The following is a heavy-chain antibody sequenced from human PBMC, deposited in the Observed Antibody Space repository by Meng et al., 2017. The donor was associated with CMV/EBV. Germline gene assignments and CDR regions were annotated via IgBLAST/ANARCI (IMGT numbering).Heavy chain of an antibody. D-gene: IGHD1-1*01. Sequence: RVGSWGGLVKPGGSLGFSCAASGFTFSDYYMSWIRQAPGKGLEWVSYISSSSSYTNYADSAKGRFTISRDNAKNSLYLQMNSLRAEDTAVYYCARGDRDSPTNDHSGYWGQGTLVTVSS. J-gene: IGHJ4*02. CDR1: GFTFSDYY. CDR3: ARGDRDSPTNDHSGY. V-gene: IGHV3-11*06. CDR2: ISSSSSYT.